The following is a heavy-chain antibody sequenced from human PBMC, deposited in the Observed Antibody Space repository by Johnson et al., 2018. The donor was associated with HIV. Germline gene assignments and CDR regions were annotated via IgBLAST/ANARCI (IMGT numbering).Heavy chain of an antibody. J-gene: IGHJ3*02. D-gene: IGHD3-3*01. CDR1: GFTFSTSG. Sequence: QVQLMDSGGGVVQPGRSLRLSCAASGFTFSTSGMHWVRQAPGKGLEWVAVIWYDGSNQYYADSVNGRFTISRDNSKNTLYLQMNSLRAEDTAVYYCAKTRLRFLEWYDAFDIWGQGTMVTVSS. CDR3: AKTRLRFLEWYDAFDI. V-gene: IGHV3-33*06. CDR2: IWYDGSNQ.